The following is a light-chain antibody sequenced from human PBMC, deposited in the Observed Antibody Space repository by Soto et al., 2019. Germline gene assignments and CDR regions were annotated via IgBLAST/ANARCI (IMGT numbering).Light chain of an antibody. CDR2: DAS. CDR3: QQRSSWPRT. V-gene: IGKV3-11*01. CDR1: QSVSTY. J-gene: IGKJ1*01. Sequence: EIVWTQSPATLSLSPGDRATLACRASQSVSTYLAWYQQKPGQAPRVVTYDASNRATGIPPRFSGSGSGTDFTLTISSLEPEDFAVYYCQQRSSWPRTFGQRTKVEIK.